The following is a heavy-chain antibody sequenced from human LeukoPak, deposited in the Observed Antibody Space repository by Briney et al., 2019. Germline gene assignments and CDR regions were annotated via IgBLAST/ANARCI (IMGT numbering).Heavy chain of an antibody. V-gene: IGHV3-21*01. J-gene: IGHJ5*02. CDR1: GFTFSSYS. Sequence: NPGGSLRLSCAASGFTFSSYSMNWVRQAPGKGLEWVSSISSSSSYIYYADSVKGRFTISRDNAKNSLYLQMNSLRAEDTAVYYCARLGVYFDFWFDPWGQGTLFTVSS. CDR2: ISSSSSYI. D-gene: IGHD3-9*01. CDR3: ARLGVYFDFWFDP.